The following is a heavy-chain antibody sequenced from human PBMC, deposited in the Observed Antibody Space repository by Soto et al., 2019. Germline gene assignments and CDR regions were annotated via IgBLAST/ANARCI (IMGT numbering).Heavy chain of an antibody. CDR2: ISYDGNNK. Sequence: GGSLRLSCAASGFTLTSYGMHWVRQAPGKGLEWVAVISYDGNNKYYADSVKGRFTISRDKSKNRLYLQMNSLRAEDTAVYYCAKDRRPHEYCSGGTCYNGFAYWGQGTLVTVSS. CDR1: GFTLTSYG. D-gene: IGHD2-15*01. V-gene: IGHV3-30*18. CDR3: AKDRRPHEYCSGGTCYNGFAY. J-gene: IGHJ4*02.